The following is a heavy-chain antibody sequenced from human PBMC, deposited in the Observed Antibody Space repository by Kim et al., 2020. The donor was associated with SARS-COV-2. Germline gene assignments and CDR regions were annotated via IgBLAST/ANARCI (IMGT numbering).Heavy chain of an antibody. Sequence: SVKVSCKASGGTFSSYAISWVRQAPGQGLEWMGGIIPIFGTANYAQKFQGRVTITADESTSTAYMELSSLRSEDTAVYYCARSPYYYDSSGYYQFDYWGQGTLVTVSS. J-gene: IGHJ4*02. D-gene: IGHD3-22*01. CDR3: ARSPYYYDSSGYYQFDY. CDR2: IIPIFGTA. V-gene: IGHV1-69*13. CDR1: GGTFSSYA.